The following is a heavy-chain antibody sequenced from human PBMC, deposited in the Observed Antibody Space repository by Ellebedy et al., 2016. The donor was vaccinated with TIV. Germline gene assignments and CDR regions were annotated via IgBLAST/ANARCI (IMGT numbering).Heavy chain of an antibody. Sequence: PGGSLRLSCAGSGFTFSSYGIHWVRQAPGKGLEWVSFIWFDGNKAYYADSVKGRFTISRDNSHNTAYLQMNSLRAEDTAVYYCARDRGSGSYGDLFDFWGQGTLVTVSS. J-gene: IGHJ4*02. CDR3: ARDRGSGSYGDLFDF. D-gene: IGHD1-26*01. CDR1: GFTFSSYG. V-gene: IGHV3-33*08. CDR2: IWFDGNKA.